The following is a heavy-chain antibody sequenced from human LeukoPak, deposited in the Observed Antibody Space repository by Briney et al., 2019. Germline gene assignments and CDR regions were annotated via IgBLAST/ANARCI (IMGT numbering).Heavy chain of an antibody. CDR1: GFIFNNYE. CDR2: ISISGRSI. CDR3: AGHFCPAGDCYAGETWWFDP. J-gene: IGHJ5*02. V-gene: IGHV3-48*03. D-gene: IGHD2-21*02. Sequence: GGSLRLSCAASGFIFNNYEMNWVRQAPGKGLEWVSYISISGRSIYYADSVKGRSTISRDNGKNPLFLQMDNLRAEDTAVYYCAGHFCPAGDCYAGETWWFDPWGQGTLVTVSS.